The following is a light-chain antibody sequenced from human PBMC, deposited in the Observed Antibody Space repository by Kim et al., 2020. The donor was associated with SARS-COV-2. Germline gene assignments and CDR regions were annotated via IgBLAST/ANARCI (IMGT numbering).Light chain of an antibody. CDR1: QGINNH. J-gene: IGKJ1*01. Sequence: DIQMTQSPSSLSASIGDRVTITCRATQGINNHLGWYQQRPGKAPKLLMYGASTLQPGVPSRFSGSASGTDFTLTISSLQPEDVATYYCQRYDSGPWTFGQGTKVDIK. CDR2: GAS. V-gene: IGKV1-27*01. CDR3: QRYDSGPWT.